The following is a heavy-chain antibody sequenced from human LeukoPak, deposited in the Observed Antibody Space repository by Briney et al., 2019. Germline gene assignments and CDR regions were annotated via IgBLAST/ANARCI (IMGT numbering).Heavy chain of an antibody. J-gene: IGHJ4*02. V-gene: IGHV3-9*01. CDR3: AKDKDYDFWSGIYFDY. D-gene: IGHD3-3*01. CDR2: ISWNSGSI. Sequence: GRSLGLSCAASGFTFDDYAMHWVRQAPGKGLEWVSGISWNSGSIGYADSVKGRFTISRDNAKNSLYLQMNSLRAEDTALYYCAKDKDYDFWSGIYFDYWGQGTLVTVSS. CDR1: GFTFDDYA.